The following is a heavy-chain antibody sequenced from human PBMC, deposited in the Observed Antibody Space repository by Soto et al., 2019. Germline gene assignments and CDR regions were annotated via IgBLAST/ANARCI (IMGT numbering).Heavy chain of an antibody. V-gene: IGHV4-59*01. Sequence: SETLSLTCSVSGASITTYYWSWIRQPPGRGLEWIGSISYSGSTKYNPSLESRVMISLDTSKNQFSLRLTSVTAADTALYYCARDWDSSGLFNPWGQGALVTVSS. J-gene: IGHJ5*02. CDR3: ARDWDSSGLFNP. D-gene: IGHD3-10*01. CDR1: GASITTYY. CDR2: ISYSGST.